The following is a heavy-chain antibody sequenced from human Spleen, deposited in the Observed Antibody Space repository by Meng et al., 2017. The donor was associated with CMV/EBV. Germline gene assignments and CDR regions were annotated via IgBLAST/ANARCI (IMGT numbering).Heavy chain of an antibody. Sequence: GESLKISCAASGFTVSSNYMSWVRQAPGKGLEWVSVIYSGGSTYYADSVKGRFTISRDNSKNTLYLQMNSLRAEDTAVYYCARDIEMATITPGVWGQGTTVTVSS. CDR3: ARDIEMATITPGV. CDR2: IYSGGST. J-gene: IGHJ6*02. D-gene: IGHD5-24*01. V-gene: IGHV3-53*01. CDR1: GFTVSSNY.